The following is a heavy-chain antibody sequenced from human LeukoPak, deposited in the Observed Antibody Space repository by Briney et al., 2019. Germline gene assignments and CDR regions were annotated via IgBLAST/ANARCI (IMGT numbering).Heavy chain of an antibody. D-gene: IGHD3-10*01. CDR2: IKQDGSEK. CDR3: ARAYGLGHPDY. V-gene: IGHV3-7*04. CDR1: GFTFSSDW. Sequence: GGSLRLSCAASGFTFSSDWMSWVRQAPGKGLEWVANIKQDGSEKYYVDSVKGRFTISRDNAKNSLYLQMNSLRAEDTAVYYCARAYGLGHPDYWGQGTLVTVSS. J-gene: IGHJ4*02.